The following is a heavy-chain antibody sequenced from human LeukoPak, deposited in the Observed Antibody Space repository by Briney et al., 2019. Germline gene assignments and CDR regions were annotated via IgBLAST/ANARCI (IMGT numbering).Heavy chain of an antibody. CDR3: TRHYAMGGWFDP. D-gene: IGHD1-26*01. V-gene: IGHV3-74*01. CDR1: RFSLSGYW. CDR2: VKSDGITT. J-gene: IGHJ5*02. Sequence: GGSLRLSCAASRFSLSGYWTHWVRQAPGKGLVWVAVVKSDGITTRFADFVKGRYSVSRDDAQNTLYLHIDNVTVDDTAVYYCTRHYAMGGWFDPWGQGTLVTVSS.